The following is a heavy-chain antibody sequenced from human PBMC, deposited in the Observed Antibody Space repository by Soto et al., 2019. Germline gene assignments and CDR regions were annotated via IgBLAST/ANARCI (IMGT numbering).Heavy chain of an antibody. J-gene: IGHJ5*02. Sequence: QVQLVQSGAEVKKPGASVKVSCKASGYTFTSYYMHWVRQAPGQGLEWMGIINPSGGSTSYEQKFQGRVTMTRDTSTSTVYMELSSLRSEDTAVYYCARDEQQLAFGKAHNWFDPWGQGTLVTVSS. CDR1: GYTFTSYY. CDR2: INPSGGST. V-gene: IGHV1-46*01. CDR3: ARDEQQLAFGKAHNWFDP. D-gene: IGHD6-13*01.